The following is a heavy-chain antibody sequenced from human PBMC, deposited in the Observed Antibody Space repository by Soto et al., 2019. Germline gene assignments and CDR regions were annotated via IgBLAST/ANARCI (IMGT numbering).Heavy chain of an antibody. V-gene: IGHV3-23*01. D-gene: IGHD6-13*01. CDR2: ISGSGGST. Sequence: EVQLLESGGGLVQPGGSLRLSCAASGFTFSSYAMSWFRQAPGKGLEWVSAISGSGGSTYYADSVKGRFTISRDNAKNSLYLQMNSLGAEDTAVYYCARDPIAAAAHPDPLDYWSQVIMVTVAS. CDR3: ARDPIAAAAHPDPLDY. J-gene: IGHJ4*02. CDR1: GFTFSSYA.